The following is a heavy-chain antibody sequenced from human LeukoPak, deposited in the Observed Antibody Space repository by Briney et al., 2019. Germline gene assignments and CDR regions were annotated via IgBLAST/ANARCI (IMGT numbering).Heavy chain of an antibody. CDR3: ARDLVVPAAKSYYGMDV. Sequence: GGSLRLSCAASGFTFSDYYMSWIRQAPGKGLEWVSYISSSGSTIYYADSVKGRFTISKDNAKNSLYLQMNSLRAEDTAVYYCARDLVVPAAKSYYGMDVWGQGTTVTVS. D-gene: IGHD2-2*01. CDR2: ISSSGSTI. V-gene: IGHV3-11*01. J-gene: IGHJ6*02. CDR1: GFTFSDYY.